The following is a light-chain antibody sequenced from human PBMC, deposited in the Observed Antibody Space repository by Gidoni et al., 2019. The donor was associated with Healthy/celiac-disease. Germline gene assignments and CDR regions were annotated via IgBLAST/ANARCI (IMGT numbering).Light chain of an antibody. CDR3: QSADSSGTLVV. Sequence: SYELTQPPSASVSPGQTARITCSGDALPKQYAYWFQQKPGQAPVLVIYKDSERPSGIPERFSGSSSGTTVTLTISGVQAEDEADYYCQSADSSGTLVVFGGGTKLTV. CDR2: KDS. V-gene: IGLV3-25*03. J-gene: IGLJ2*01. CDR1: ALPKQY.